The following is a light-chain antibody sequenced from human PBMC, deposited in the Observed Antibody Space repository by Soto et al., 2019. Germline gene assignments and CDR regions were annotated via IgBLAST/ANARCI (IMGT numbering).Light chain of an antibody. CDR2: SNN. Sequence: QSVLTQPPSASGTPGQRVTISCSGGSSNIGSNAVTWYRQLPGTAPKLLIYSNNQRPSGVPDRFSGSKSGTSASLAISGLQSEDEADYYCAAWDDSLNGLYVFGTGNKVTXL. CDR3: AAWDDSLNGLYV. V-gene: IGLV1-44*01. CDR1: SSNIGSNA. J-gene: IGLJ1*01.